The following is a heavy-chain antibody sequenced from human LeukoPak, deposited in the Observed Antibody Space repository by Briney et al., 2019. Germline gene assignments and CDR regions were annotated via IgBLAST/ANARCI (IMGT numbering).Heavy chain of an antibody. J-gene: IGHJ4*02. Sequence: ASVTVSFTSSGYTFTTYGISWVRQAPGQGLEWMGWISAYKGNTNYAQKFQGRVTMTTDTSTSTAYMELRSLTSDDTAVYYCARDRDWNLDYWGQGTLVTVSS. CDR3: ARDRDWNLDY. V-gene: IGHV1-18*01. CDR1: GYTFTTYG. D-gene: IGHD1-1*01. CDR2: ISAYKGNT.